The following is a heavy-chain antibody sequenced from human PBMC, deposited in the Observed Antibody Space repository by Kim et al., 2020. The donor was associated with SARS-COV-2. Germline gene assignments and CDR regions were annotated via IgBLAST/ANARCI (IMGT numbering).Heavy chain of an antibody. CDR2: T. D-gene: IGHD3-10*01. Sequence: TYYNPSRKSRVTISVDTSKNPFSLKLSSVTAADTAVYYCARDHGQERWFYWGQGTLVTVSS. V-gene: IGHV4-31*02. CDR3: ARDHGQERWFY. J-gene: IGHJ4*02.